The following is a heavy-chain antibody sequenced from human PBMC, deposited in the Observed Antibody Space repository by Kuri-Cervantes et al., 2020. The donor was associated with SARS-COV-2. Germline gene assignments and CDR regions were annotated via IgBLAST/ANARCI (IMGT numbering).Heavy chain of an antibody. D-gene: IGHD2-2*01. CDR3: ARDPGIVVVPAAIPGAFDI. Sequence: GGSLRLSCAASGFTFSSYWMSWVRQAPGKGLEWVANIKQDGSEKYYVDPVKGRFTISRDNAKNSLYLQMNSLRAEDTAVYYCARDPGIVVVPAAIPGAFDIRGQGKMVNVSS. CDR1: GFTFSSYW. V-gene: IGHV3-7*01. CDR2: IKQDGSEK. J-gene: IGHJ3*02.